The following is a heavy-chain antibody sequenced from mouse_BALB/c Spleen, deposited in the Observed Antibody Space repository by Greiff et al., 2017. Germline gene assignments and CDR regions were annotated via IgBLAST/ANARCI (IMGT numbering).Heavy chain of an antibody. CDR3: ARGGYDYDAMDY. Sequence: EVKLVESGGGLVKPGGSLKLSCAASGFTFSSYAMSWVRQTPEKRLEWVASISSGGSTYYPDSVKGRFTISRDNASNILYLQMSRLRSEDTAMYYCARGGYDYDAMDYWGQGTSVTVSA. V-gene: IGHV5-6-5*01. D-gene: IGHD2-4*01. CDR2: ISSGGST. CDR1: GFTFSSYA. J-gene: IGHJ4*01.